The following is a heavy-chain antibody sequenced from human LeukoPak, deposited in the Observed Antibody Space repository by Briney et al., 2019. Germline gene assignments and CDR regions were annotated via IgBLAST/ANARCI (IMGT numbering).Heavy chain of an antibody. CDR2: ISSSRSYI. J-gene: IGHJ4*02. D-gene: IGHD3-9*01. CDR1: GFTFSSYS. CDR3: ARDTGLLTADY. Sequence: GGSLRLSCAASGFTFSSYSMNWVRQAPGKGLEWVSSISSSRSYIYYADSVTGRFTISRDNAKNSLYLQMNSLRAEDTAVYYCARDTGLLTADYWGQGTLVTVSS. V-gene: IGHV3-21*01.